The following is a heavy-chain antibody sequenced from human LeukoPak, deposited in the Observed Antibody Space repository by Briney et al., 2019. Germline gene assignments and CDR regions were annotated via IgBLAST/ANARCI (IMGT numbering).Heavy chain of an antibody. J-gene: IGHJ1*01. D-gene: IGHD2-15*01. CDR3: ASATVVAASAEYFQH. CDR1: GGTFSSYA. V-gene: IGHV1-69*05. CDR2: IIPIFGTA. Sequence: ASVKVSCKASGGTFSSYAVSWVRQAPGQGLEWMGEIIPIFGTANYAQKYQGRVTIITDESTSTAYMELSSLISEDTAVYYCASATVVAASAEYFQHWGQGTLVTVSS.